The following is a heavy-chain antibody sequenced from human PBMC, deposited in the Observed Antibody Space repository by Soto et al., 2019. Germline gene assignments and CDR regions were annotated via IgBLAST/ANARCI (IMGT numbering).Heavy chain of an antibody. CDR3: ARGNVLLWFGELLSEPTYDY. Sequence: ASLKVSGKASGYTFTSYDINWVRQATGQGLEWMGWMNPNSGNTGYAQKFQGRVTMTRNTSISTAYMELSSLRSEDTAVYYCARGNVLLWFGELLSEPTYDYWGQGTLVTVSS. J-gene: IGHJ4*02. CDR1: GYTFTSYD. CDR2: MNPNSGNT. D-gene: IGHD3-10*01. V-gene: IGHV1-8*01.